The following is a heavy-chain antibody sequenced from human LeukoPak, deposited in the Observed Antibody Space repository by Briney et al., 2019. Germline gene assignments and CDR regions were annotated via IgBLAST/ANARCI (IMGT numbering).Heavy chain of an antibody. CDR1: GGSISSSSYY. V-gene: IGHV4-39*01. CDR2: IYYSGST. D-gene: IGHD6-19*01. Sequence: SETLSLTCTVSGGSISSSSYYWGWIRQPPGKGLEWIGSIYYSGSTYYNPSLKSRVTISVDTSKNQFSLKLSSVTAADTAVYYCARQLKQWLTPMTFDYWGQGTLVTVSS. CDR3: ARQLKQWLTPMTFDY. J-gene: IGHJ4*02.